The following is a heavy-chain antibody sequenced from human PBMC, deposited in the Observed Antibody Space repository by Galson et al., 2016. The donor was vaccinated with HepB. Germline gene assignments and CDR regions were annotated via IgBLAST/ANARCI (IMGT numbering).Heavy chain of an antibody. CDR2: IYDTGST. D-gene: IGHD6-25*01. CDR1: GGSISSYY. Sequence: ETLSLTCTVSGGSISSYYWSWIRQPPGKGLEWIGYIYDTGSTIYNPSLKSRVTISIDTPKNQFSLNLTSVTAADTAVYYCARDKGEAAAGRGNVDYGGQGTLVTVSS. J-gene: IGHJ4*02. CDR3: ARDKGEAAAGRGNVDY. V-gene: IGHV4-59*01.